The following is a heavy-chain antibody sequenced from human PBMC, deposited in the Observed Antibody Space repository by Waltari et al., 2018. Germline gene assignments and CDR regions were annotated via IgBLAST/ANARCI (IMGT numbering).Heavy chain of an antibody. D-gene: IGHD2-21*01. Sequence: QVQLVQSGAEGKKPGASVKVSCKASGYSVTSYGIRWVRQAPGQGLEWMGWIRAYNGNTNYAQKLKSRVTTTTDTATSTAYMELRSLRSDVTSVYYCARGGDDPHGYYYYYGMDVWGQGTTVTVSS. CDR3: ARGGDDPHGYYYYYGMDV. V-gene: IGHV1-18*01. CDR1: GYSVTSYG. CDR2: IRAYNGNT. J-gene: IGHJ6*02.